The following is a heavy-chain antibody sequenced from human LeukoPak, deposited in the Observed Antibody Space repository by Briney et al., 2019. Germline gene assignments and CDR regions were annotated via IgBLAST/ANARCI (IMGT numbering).Heavy chain of an antibody. V-gene: IGHV4-39*01. D-gene: IGHD3-22*01. Sequence: PSETLSLTCTVSGGSISSSSYYWGWVRQPPGKGLGWVGSLYYSGSTYYNPSLKSRVTICVDTSKNQFSLKLSSVTAADTAVYYCARPALYYYDSSGYWNTQPPIDDWGQGTLVTVSS. CDR1: GGSISSSSYY. CDR3: ARPALYYYDSSGYWNTQPPIDD. CDR2: LYYSGST. J-gene: IGHJ4*02.